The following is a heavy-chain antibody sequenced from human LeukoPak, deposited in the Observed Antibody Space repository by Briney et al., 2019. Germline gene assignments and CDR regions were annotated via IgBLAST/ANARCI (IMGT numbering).Heavy chain of an antibody. D-gene: IGHD3-9*01. J-gene: IGHJ3*02. CDR3: AKDGFLQYFDWLDSEKGAFDI. CDR2: ISGSGGST. V-gene: IGHV3-23*01. CDR1: GFTFSSYA. Sequence: GGSLRLSCAASGFTFSSYAMSWVRQAPGKGLEWVSAISGSGGSTYYADSVKGRFTISRDNSKNTLYLQMNSLRAEDTAVYYCAKDGFLQYFDWLDSEKGAFDIWGQGTMVTVSS.